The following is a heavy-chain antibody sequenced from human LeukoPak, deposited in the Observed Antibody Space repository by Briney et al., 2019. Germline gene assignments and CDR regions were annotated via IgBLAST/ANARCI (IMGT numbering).Heavy chain of an antibody. V-gene: IGHV3-30*02. J-gene: IGHJ4*02. Sequence: GGSLRLSCTASGFSFSSYSMNWVRQAPGKGLEWVAFIRYDGSNKYYADSVKGRFTISRDNAKNSLYLQMNSLRAEDTALYYCAKDLGYDSSGYDYWGQGTLVTVSS. D-gene: IGHD3-22*01. CDR3: AKDLGYDSSGYDY. CDR1: GFSFSSYS. CDR2: IRYDGSNK.